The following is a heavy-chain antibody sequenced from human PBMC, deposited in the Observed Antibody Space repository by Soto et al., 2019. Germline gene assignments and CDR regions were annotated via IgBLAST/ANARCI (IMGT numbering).Heavy chain of an antibody. CDR1: GFTFSSYS. Sequence: EVHLLESGGGLVQPGRSLRLSCGGSGFTFSSYSMSWVRQVPGKGLECVSSISGSGGDTFYAASVKGRFTISRDNSKNTLYLQMTSLSAEDTALYYCAKDSALPYSGSYFDYWGQGILVTVSS. CDR3: AKDSALPYSGSYFDY. CDR2: ISGSGGDT. V-gene: IGHV3-23*01. D-gene: IGHD1-26*01. J-gene: IGHJ4*02.